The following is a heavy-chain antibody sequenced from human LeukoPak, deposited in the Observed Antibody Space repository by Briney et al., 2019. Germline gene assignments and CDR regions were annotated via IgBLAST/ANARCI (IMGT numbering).Heavy chain of an antibody. J-gene: IGHJ4*02. CDR3: AREGRDYSYDY. CDR1: GFSFSSYS. Sequence: GGSLRLSCAASGFSFSSYSFNWVRQAPGKGLEWISYISSPTSNIHYANSVKCRFTISRDNAKNSLFLQMNILRVDDTAVYSCAREGRDYSYDYWGQGTLVTVSS. D-gene: IGHD4-11*01. CDR2: ISSPTSNI. V-gene: IGHV3-48*01.